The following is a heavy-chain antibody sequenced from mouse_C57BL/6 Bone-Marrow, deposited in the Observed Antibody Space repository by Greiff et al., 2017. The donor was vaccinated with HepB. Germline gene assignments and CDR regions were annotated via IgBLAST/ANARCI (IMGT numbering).Heavy chain of an antibody. J-gene: IGHJ3*01. D-gene: IGHD3-2*02. CDR2: IYPGNSDT. CDR3: TRRQLRLTWFAY. CDR1: GYTFTSYW. Sequence: VQLQQSGPVLARPGASVKMSCKTSGYTFTSYWMHWVKQRPGQGLEWIGAIYPGNSDTSYNQKFKGKAKLTAVTSASTAYMELSSLTNEDSAVYYCTRRQLRLTWFAYWGQGTLVTVSA. V-gene: IGHV1-5*01.